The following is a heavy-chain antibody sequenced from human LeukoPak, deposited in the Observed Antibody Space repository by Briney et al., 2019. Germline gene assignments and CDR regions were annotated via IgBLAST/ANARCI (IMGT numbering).Heavy chain of an antibody. V-gene: IGHV1-46*01. Sequence: EASVKVSCKASGYTFTSYYMHWVRQAPGQGLEWMGIINPSGGSTSYAQKFQGRVTMTRDMSTSTVYMELSSLRSEDTAVYYCAREGTGGVVMITFGGVIAPEAPPDYWGQGTLVTVSS. CDR1: GYTFTSYY. J-gene: IGHJ4*02. D-gene: IGHD3-16*02. CDR2: INPSGGST. CDR3: AREGTGGVVMITFGGVIAPEAPPDY.